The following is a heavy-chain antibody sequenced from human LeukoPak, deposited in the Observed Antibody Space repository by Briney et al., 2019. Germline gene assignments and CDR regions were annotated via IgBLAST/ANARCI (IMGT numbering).Heavy chain of an antibody. D-gene: IGHD3-16*02. J-gene: IGHJ5*02. V-gene: IGHV1-69*06. CDR3: ARAYFGVWGSYRYHNWFDP. Sequence: SLKDSCKDPRGTLSSYAISSVRQAPGQGLEWMGGIIPIVGTANYAQKFQGRVTITADKSTRTAYMELSSLRSEDTAVYYCARAYFGVWGSYRYHNWFDPWGQGTLVTVSS. CDR2: IIPIVGTA. CDR1: RGTLSSYA.